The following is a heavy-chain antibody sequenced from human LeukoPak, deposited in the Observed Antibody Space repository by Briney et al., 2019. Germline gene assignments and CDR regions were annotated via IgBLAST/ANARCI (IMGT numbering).Heavy chain of an antibody. J-gene: IGHJ5*02. Sequence: PSETLSLTCTVSGGSISSYYWSWIRQPPGKGLEWIGYIYTSGSTNYNPSLKSRVTISVDTSKNQFSLKLSSVTAVDTAVYYCARHGRLYDSSGVFDPWGQGTLVTVSS. CDR1: GGSISSYY. V-gene: IGHV4-4*09. CDR2: IYTSGST. CDR3: ARHGRLYDSSGVFDP. D-gene: IGHD3-22*01.